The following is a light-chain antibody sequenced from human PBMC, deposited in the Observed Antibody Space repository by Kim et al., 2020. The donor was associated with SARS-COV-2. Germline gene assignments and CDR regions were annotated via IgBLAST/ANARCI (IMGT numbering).Light chain of an antibody. CDR2: EKN. CDR3: NSRESGVNHVV. J-gene: IGLJ3*02. V-gene: IGLV3-19*01. CDR1: SRRSYY. Sequence: LEQTVKSTCQGDSRRSYYANGYQQKPGQAPVLVIYEKNNRPSGIPDRFSGSSSGNTASLTITGAQAEDEADYYCNSRESGVNHVVFGGGTQLTVL.